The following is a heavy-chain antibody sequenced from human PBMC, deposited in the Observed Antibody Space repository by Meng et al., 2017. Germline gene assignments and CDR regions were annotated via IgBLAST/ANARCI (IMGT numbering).Heavy chain of an antibody. D-gene: IGHD1-14*01. J-gene: IGHJ5*02. CDR3: AKGGSFTARNNWFDP. Sequence: GGSLRLSCAASGFTFSSYAMSWVRHAPGKGLEWVSAISGSGGSTYYADSVKGRFTISRDNSKNKLYLQMNSLRAEDTAVYYCAKGGSFTARNNWFDPWGQGTLVTVSS. CDR2: ISGSGGST. CDR1: GFTFSSYA. V-gene: IGHV3-23*01.